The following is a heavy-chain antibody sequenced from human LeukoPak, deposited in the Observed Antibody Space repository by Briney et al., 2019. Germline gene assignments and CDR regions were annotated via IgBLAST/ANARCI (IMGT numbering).Heavy chain of an antibody. CDR2: ISYSGTT. J-gene: IGHJ5*02. D-gene: IGHD3/OR15-3a*01. V-gene: IGHV4-59*01. CDR3: ARDFRTGYDVPRFDP. Sequence: SETLSLTCAVSNGFISNYYWSWIRLTPGKGLECIGYISYSGTTNYNSSLKSRVTMSVDTSRNQFSLKLSSVTAADTAVYYCARDFRTGYDVPRFDPWGQGTLVTVSS. CDR1: NGFISNYY.